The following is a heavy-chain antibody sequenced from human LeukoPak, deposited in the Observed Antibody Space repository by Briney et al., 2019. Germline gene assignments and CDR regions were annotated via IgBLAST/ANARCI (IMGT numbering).Heavy chain of an antibody. J-gene: IGHJ5*02. CDR1: GYTFTSYD. V-gene: IGHV1-8*01. D-gene: IGHD3-3*01. CDR3: AGSGYYTRWFDP. CDR2: MNPNSGNT. Sequence: ASVKVSCKAPGYTFTSYDINWVRQATGQGLEWMGWMNPNSGNTGYAQKFQGRVTMTRNTSISTAYMELSSLRSEDTAVYYCAGSGYYTRWFDPWGQGTLVTVSS.